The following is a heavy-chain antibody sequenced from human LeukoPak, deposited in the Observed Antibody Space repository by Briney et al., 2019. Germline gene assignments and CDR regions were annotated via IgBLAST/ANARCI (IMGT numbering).Heavy chain of an antibody. CDR1: GFTFSSYT. V-gene: IGHV3-64D*06. Sequence: PGGSLRLSCSASGFTFSSYTMHWVRQAPAKGLEYVSSINTNGGTTYYADSLKGRFTISSDNSKNTLYLEMTSLRAEDAALYYCVKSHSSGWDYWGQGTLVTVSS. CDR3: VKSHSSGWDY. J-gene: IGHJ4*02. D-gene: IGHD6-19*01. CDR2: INTNGGTT.